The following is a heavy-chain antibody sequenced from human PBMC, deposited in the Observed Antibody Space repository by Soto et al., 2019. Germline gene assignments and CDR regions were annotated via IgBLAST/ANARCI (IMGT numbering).Heavy chain of an antibody. Sequence: PGGSLRLSCAASSFAFSNYGMHWVRQVPGKGLEWVSVIYRGGTTYYADSVKGRCTISRDNSKNTLYLQMNSLRAEDTAVYYCARARGYYDSSGYSGYYFDYWGQGTLVTV. CDR1: SFAFSNYG. J-gene: IGHJ4*02. V-gene: IGHV3-53*01. D-gene: IGHD3-22*01. CDR3: ARARGYYDSSGYSGYYFDY. CDR2: IYRGGTT.